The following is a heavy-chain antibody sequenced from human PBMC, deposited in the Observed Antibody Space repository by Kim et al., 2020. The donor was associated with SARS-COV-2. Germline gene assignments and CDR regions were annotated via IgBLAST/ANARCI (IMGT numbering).Heavy chain of an antibody. CDR1: GYSFITYA. V-gene: IGHV1-3*01. Sequence: ASVKVSCKASGYSFITYAMHWVRQAPRQRLEWMGWINAGNGNTKYSQKFQGRVTFTRDTSASTAYMELSSLRSEDTAVYYCARDRRVFGELLYGWFDPWGQGTLVTVSS. D-gene: IGHD3-10*01. J-gene: IGHJ5*02. CDR3: ARDRRVFGELLYGWFDP. CDR2: INAGNGNT.